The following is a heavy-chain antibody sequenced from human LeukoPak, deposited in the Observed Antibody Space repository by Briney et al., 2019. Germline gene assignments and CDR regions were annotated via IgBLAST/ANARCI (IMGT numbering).Heavy chain of an antibody. CDR2: IGPNGVKT. J-gene: IGHJ4*02. Sequence: GGSLRLSCAASGFTFSLYTMHWVRQAPEKGPEYVSAIGPNGVKTYYANSVQGRFTISRDNSRNTLYLQMGSLTAEDTAIYYCAREYTSGWYYFDSWGQGTLVTVSS. D-gene: IGHD6-19*01. CDR1: GFTFSLYT. V-gene: IGHV3-64*01. CDR3: AREYTSGWYYFDS.